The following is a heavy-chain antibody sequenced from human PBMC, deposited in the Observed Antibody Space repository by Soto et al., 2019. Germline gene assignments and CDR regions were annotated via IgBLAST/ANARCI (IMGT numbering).Heavy chain of an antibody. D-gene: IGHD2-2*03. CDR1: GFTFSDFA. Sequence: DVQVLESGGGLVQPGGSLRLSWAATGFTFSDFAMSWVRQDPGKGLEWVSRIYGGGNGPHYADSVKGRVTISRDNSKNTLYLQMNSLRGEDTAVYYCAKMEGMDPWAYSFDYWGQGNLVTVSS. CDR3: AKMEGMDPWAYSFDY. CDR2: IYGGGNGP. J-gene: IGHJ4*02. V-gene: IGHV3-23*01.